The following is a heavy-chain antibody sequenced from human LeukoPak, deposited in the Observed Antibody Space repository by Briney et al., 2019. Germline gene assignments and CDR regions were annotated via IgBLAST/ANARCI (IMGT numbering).Heavy chain of an antibody. V-gene: IGHV3-23*01. D-gene: IGHD6-13*01. CDR1: GFTFSSYW. J-gene: IGHJ4*02. Sequence: TGGSLRLSCAASGFTFSSYWMHWVRQAPGKGLEWVSAISGSGGSTYYADSVKGRFTISRDNSKNTLYLQMNSLRAEDTAVYYCAKRPYSSSWYPHFDYWGQGTLVTVSS. CDR3: AKRPYSSSWYPHFDY. CDR2: ISGSGGST.